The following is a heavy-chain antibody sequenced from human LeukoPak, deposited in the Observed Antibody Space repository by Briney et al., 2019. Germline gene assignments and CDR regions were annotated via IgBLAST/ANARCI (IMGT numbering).Heavy chain of an antibody. CDR2: ISSSRSTI. V-gene: IGHV3-48*01. Sequence: GGSLRLSCAVSGFTFRSYSMNWVRQAPGKGLEWVSYISSSRSTIYYADSVKGRFTISRDNSKNTLYLQMNSLRAEDTAVYYCAKDYEPLVGVHRWGDWFDPWGQGTLVTVSS. CDR1: GFTFRSYS. D-gene: IGHD1-26*01. CDR3: AKDYEPLVGVHRWGDWFDP. J-gene: IGHJ5*02.